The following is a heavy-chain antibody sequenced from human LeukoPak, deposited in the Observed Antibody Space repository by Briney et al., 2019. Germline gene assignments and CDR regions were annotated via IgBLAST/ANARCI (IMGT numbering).Heavy chain of an antibody. CDR1: GFTFSDYY. CDR3: AKDRHSYSNAYFFDY. CDR2: ISSSAGTI. D-gene: IGHD4-11*01. V-gene: IGHV3-11*04. J-gene: IGHJ4*02. Sequence: PGGSLRLSCAASGFTFSDYYMSWIRQAPGKGLESLSYISSSAGTIYYADSVKGRFTISRDNAKNSLYLQMNSLRVEDTAVYYCAKDRHSYSNAYFFDYWGQGTLVTVSS.